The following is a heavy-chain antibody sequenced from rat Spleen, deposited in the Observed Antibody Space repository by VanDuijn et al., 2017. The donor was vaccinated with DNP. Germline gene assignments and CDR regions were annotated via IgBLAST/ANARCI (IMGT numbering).Heavy chain of an antibody. Sequence: EVQLVESDGGLVQPGRSLKLSCAASGFTFSDYNMAWVRQAPKKGLEWVATISYDGRDTYYSDSVKGRFSISRDNAKSTLYLQMNSLRSEDTATYYCVKDLRGGSAFAYWGPGIMVTVSS. J-gene: IGHJ2*01. V-gene: IGHV5-7*01. CDR3: VKDLRGGSAFAY. D-gene: IGHD1-11*01. CDR1: GFTFSDYN. CDR2: ISYDGRDT.